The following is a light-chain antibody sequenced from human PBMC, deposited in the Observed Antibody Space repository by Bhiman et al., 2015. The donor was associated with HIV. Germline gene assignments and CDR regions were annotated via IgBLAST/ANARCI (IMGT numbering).Light chain of an antibody. Sequence: SVSGSPGQSITISCTGTSSDVGGYKYVSWFQQHPGKAPKLLIYDVSNRPSGVSNRFSGSKSGNTASLTISGLQAEDEADYYCSSYTSTSTYVFGTGTKLTVL. V-gene: IGLV2-14*03. CDR1: SSDVGGYKY. CDR2: DVS. J-gene: IGLJ1*01. CDR3: SSYTSTSTYV.